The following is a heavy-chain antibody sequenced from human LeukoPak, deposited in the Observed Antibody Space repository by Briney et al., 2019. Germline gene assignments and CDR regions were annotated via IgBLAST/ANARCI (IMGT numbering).Heavy chain of an antibody. V-gene: IGHV3-43*01. D-gene: IGHD1-26*01. Sequence: GRTLRLSCAASGFTFDDYTMHWVRQAPGKGLEWVSLISWDGGSTYYADSVKGRFTISRDNSKNSLYLQMNSLRTEDTALYYCAKNGERRGSYYGDGNFDYWGQGTLVTVSS. CDR2: ISWDGGST. CDR1: GFTFDDYT. J-gene: IGHJ4*02. CDR3: AKNGERRGSYYGDGNFDY.